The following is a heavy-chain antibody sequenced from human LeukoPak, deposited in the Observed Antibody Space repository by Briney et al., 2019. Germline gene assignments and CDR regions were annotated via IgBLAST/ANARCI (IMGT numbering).Heavy chain of an antibody. CDR1: GFTFSSYG. CDR2: ICSSSSFI. D-gene: IGHD4-17*01. V-gene: IGHV3-21*01. CDR3: AMGTTVTSGGDY. Sequence: PGGSLRLSCVASGFTFSSYGMNWVRQPPGKGLEWVSSICSSSSFIYYAASVKGRFTISRDKAEKSLYLQMNSLRVEDTAVYYCAMGTTVTSGGDYWGQGTLVTVSS. J-gene: IGHJ4*02.